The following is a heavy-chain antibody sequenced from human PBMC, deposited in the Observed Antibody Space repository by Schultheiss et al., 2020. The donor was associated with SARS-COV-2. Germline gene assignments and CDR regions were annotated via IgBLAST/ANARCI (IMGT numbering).Heavy chain of an antibody. D-gene: IGHD3-3*01. J-gene: IGHJ4*02. CDR3: AKDRRATYYDFWSGYSNRFDY. V-gene: IGHV3-53*05. CDR1: GFTVSSNY. CDR2: IYSGGST. Sequence: GGSLRLSCAASGFTVSSNYMNWVRQAPGKGLEWVSVIYSGGSTYYADSVKGRFTISRDNAKNSLYLQMNSLRAEDTAVYYCAKDRRATYYDFWSGYSNRFDYWGQGTLVTVSS.